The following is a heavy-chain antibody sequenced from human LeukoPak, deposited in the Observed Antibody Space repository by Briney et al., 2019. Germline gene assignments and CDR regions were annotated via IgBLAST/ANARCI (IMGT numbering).Heavy chain of an antibody. Sequence: PSETLSLTCTVSGGSISSYYWSWIRQPPGKGLEWIGHIDNSGSTNYNPSLKSRVTISVDTSKNQFSLKLTSVTAADTALYYCARVKGLSTFGGIIVRYFDYWGQGTLVTVSS. J-gene: IGHJ4*02. D-gene: IGHD3-16*02. CDR1: GGSISSYY. CDR3: ARVKGLSTFGGIIVRYFDY. V-gene: IGHV4-59*01. CDR2: IDNSGST.